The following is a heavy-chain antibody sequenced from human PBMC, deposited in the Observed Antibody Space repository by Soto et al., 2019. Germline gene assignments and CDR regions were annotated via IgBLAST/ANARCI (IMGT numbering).Heavy chain of an antibody. Sequence: PGGSLRLSCAASGFTVSSNYMSWGRQAPGKGLEWVSVIYSGGSTYYADSVKGRFTISRDNSKNTLYLQMNSLRAEDTAVYYCARALEHYYYYYGMDVRGQRTTVTVSS. CDR2: IYSGGST. V-gene: IGHV3-53*01. J-gene: IGHJ6*02. CDR3: ARALEHYYYYYGMDV. CDR1: GFTVSSNY.